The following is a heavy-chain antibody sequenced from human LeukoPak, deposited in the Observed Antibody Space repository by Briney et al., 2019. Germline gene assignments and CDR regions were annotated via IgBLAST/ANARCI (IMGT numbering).Heavy chain of an antibody. J-gene: IGHJ6*03. CDR1: GGSFSGYY. CDR3: ARTTMVRGTYYMDV. CDR2: INHSGST. Sequence: SETLSLTCAVYGGSFSGYYWSWIRQPPGKGLEWIGEINHSGSTNYNPSLKSRVTISVDTSKNQFSLKLSSVTAADTAVYYCARTTMVRGTYYMDVWGKGTTVTVSS. D-gene: IGHD3-10*01. V-gene: IGHV4-34*01.